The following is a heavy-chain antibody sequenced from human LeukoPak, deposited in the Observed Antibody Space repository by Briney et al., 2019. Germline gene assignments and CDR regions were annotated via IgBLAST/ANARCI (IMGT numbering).Heavy chain of an antibody. CDR3: GRAASQDY. CDR1: GFTFRIYS. Sequence: PGGSLRLSCASSGFTFRIYSMNWVRQAPGKGLEWVSSISSSSSYIYYADSVKDRFTISRDNAKNSLYLQMNSLRAEDTAVYYCGRAASQDYWGQGTLVTVSS. CDR2: ISSSSSYI. J-gene: IGHJ4*02. V-gene: IGHV3-21*01.